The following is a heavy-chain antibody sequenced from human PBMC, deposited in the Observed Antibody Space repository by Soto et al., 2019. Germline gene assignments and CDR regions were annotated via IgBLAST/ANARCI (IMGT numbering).Heavy chain of an antibody. CDR3: GRYQCIASCGPFDY. CDR2: IYHSGNT. CDR1: GDSISNYS. D-gene: IGHD2-21*01. V-gene: IGHV4-59*01. J-gene: IGHJ4*02. Sequence: SETLSLTCTVSGDSISNYSWRWIRQAPGKGLKRIGFIYHSGNTNYNPSQKSRVTMSIDTSKSQLSQKMNSLTAANTAVYYCGRYQCIASCGPFDYWGPGTLVTGSA.